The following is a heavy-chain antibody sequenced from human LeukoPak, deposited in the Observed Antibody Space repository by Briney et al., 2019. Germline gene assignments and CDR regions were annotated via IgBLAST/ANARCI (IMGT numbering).Heavy chain of an antibody. D-gene: IGHD2-21*02. CDR2: INEDGSVK. Sequence: GGSLRLSCAVSGGIFSAYWMAWVRQSPGKGLEWVAEINEDGSVKYYVDSMKGRFTISRDNAKNSLYLQMNSLGAEDTAVYYCAKVPRDSDCYWGQGTLVTVSS. J-gene: IGHJ4*02. CDR1: GGIFSAYW. CDR3: AKVPRDSDCY. V-gene: IGHV3-7*01.